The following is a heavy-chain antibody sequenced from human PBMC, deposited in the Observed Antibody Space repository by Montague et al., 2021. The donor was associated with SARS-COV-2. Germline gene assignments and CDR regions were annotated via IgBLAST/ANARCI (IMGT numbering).Heavy chain of an antibody. CDR3: ARGQSGITMIVVAILGVEFYFDN. Sequence: SETLSLTCAVYGGSFSDFHWSWLRQPPGKGLEWIGEINQSGSTKYNPSLKSRVTISVDTSKNQFSLKLSSLTAADTAVYYCARGQSGITMIVVAILGVEFYFDNWGQGTLVTVSS. V-gene: IGHV4-34*01. CDR2: INQSGST. CDR1: GGSFSDFH. J-gene: IGHJ4*02. D-gene: IGHD3-22*01.